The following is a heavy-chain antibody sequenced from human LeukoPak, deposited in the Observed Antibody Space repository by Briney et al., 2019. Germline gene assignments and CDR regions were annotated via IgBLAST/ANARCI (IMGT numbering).Heavy chain of an antibody. CDR1: GFTVSSKH. D-gene: IGHD3-22*01. J-gene: IGHJ4*02. CDR3: ARTVVYYYDSSGPFDY. CDR2: IYPGGTS. V-gene: IGHV3-53*01. Sequence: GGSLRLSCAASGFTVSSKHVNWVRQAPGKGPEWVSVIYPGGTSYYADSVKGRFTISRDTSKNTLHLEMNNLRAEDTAVYYCARTVVYYYDSSGPFDYWGQGTLVTVSS.